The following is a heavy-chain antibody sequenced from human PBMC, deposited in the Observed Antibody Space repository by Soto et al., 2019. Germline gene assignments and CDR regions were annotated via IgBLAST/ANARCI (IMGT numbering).Heavy chain of an antibody. D-gene: IGHD4-4*01. CDR3: ARDIAYSNPEYYYGMNV. V-gene: IGHV1-69*01. CDR1: GGTFSSYA. J-gene: IGHJ6*02. Sequence: QVQLVQSGAEVKKPGSSVKVSCKASGGTFSSYAISWVRQAPGQGLEWMGGIIPIFGTANYAQKFQGRVTITADESTSTAYMELCSLRSEDTAVYYGARDIAYSNPEYYYGMNVWGQGTTVTVSS. CDR2: IIPIFGTA.